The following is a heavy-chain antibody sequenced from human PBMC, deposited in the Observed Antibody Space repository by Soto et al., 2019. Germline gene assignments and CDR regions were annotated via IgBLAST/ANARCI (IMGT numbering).Heavy chain of an antibody. J-gene: IGHJ5*02. D-gene: IGHD2-2*01. CDR3: AKEVVPAAGWFDP. Sequence: PSETLSLTCTVSSASISSYYWSWIRQPPGKGLEWIGYIYYSGNTNYSPSLKSRVTISVDTSKNHFSLKLSSVTAADTAVYYCAKEVVPAAGWFDPWGQGTLVTVS. CDR2: IYYSGNT. V-gene: IGHV4-59*01. CDR1: SASISSYY.